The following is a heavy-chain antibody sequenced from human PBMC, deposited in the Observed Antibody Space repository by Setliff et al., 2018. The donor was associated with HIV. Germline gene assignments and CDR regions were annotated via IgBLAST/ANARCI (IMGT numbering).Heavy chain of an antibody. D-gene: IGHD7-27*01. V-gene: IGHV3-21*06. CDR3: ARLGTARSFDI. Sequence: GESLTISCAASGFTFNTYSLNWVRQAPGKGLEWFSSISSTSTNIYYADSVRGRFTVSRDNAKNSVFLQMNRLRGEDTGVYYCARLGTARSFDIWGLGTLVTVSS. J-gene: IGHJ4*01. CDR1: GFTFNTYS. CDR2: ISSTSTNI.